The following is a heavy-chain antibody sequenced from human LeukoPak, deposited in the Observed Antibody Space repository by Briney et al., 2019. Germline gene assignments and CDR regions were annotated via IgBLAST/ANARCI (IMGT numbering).Heavy chain of an antibody. D-gene: IGHD1-1*01. CDR1: GFTFSTYS. CDR3: TRDYGGTEGVFDF. Sequence: NPGGSLRLSCAASGFTFSTYSMNWVRQAPGKGLEWVSSISGSNTYINYADSVKGRFSVSRDNAKNSMYLQMSSLRAEDTAVYYCTRDYGGTEGVFDFWGQGSLVTVSS. V-gene: IGHV3-21*01. J-gene: IGHJ4*02. CDR2: ISGSNTYI.